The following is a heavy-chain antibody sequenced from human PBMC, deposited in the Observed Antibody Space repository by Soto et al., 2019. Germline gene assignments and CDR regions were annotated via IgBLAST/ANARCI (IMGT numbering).Heavy chain of an antibody. V-gene: IGHV3-23*01. Sequence: PGGSLRLSCAASGFTFSSYAMSWVRQAPGKGLEWVSAISGSGGSTYYADSVKGRFTISRDNSKNTLYLQMNSLRAEDTAVYYCAKFADAGKHKYYYYGMDVWGQGTSVTVSS. J-gene: IGHJ6*02. CDR2: ISGSGGST. D-gene: IGHD1-1*01. CDR3: AKFADAGKHKYYYYGMDV. CDR1: GFTFSSYA.